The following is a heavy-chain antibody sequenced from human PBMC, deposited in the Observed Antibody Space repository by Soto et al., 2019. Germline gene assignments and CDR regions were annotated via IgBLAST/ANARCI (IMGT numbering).Heavy chain of an antibody. D-gene: IGHD2-15*01. V-gene: IGHV4-39*01. Sequence: PSETLSLTCTVSGGSISSTDHYWGWIRQPPGKGLEWLGSICYAGGTFHNPSLKRRATISVDTSRNQFSLRLSSVTASDTAVYYCARLVFHCLRGSCDDYNFYGLDVWGQGTTVTVYS. CDR1: GGSISSTDHY. CDR2: ICYAGGT. CDR3: ARLVFHCLRGSCDDYNFYGLDV. J-gene: IGHJ6*02.